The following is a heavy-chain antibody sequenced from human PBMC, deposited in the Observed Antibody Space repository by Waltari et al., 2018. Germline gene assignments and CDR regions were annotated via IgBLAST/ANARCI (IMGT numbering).Heavy chain of an antibody. CDR1: GGRTSCYH. CDR2: ISNSAST. D-gene: IGHD2-15*01. J-gene: IGHJ4*02. Sequence: QVQLQESGPGLVKPSETLSLTCTVSGGRTSCYHWSWIRQPPGKGLEWIGYISNSASTNYNPSLTSRVSISVDTSTNQVSLKLSSVTAADTAVYYCARGHGGLGPFDSWGQGTLVPVSA. V-gene: IGHV4-59*01. CDR3: ARGHGGLGPFDS.